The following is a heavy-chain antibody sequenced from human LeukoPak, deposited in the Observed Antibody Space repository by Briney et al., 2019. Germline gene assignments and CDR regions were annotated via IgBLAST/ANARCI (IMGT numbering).Heavy chain of an antibody. J-gene: IGHJ4*02. CDR3: ASVRLQLVDY. CDR2: INHSGST. D-gene: IGHD6-6*01. V-gene: IGHV4-34*01. Sequence: SETLSLTCAVYGGSFSGYYWSWIRQPPGNGLEWIGEINHSGSTNYNPSLKSRVTISVDTSKNQFSLKLSSVTAADTAVYYCASVRLQLVDYWGQGTLVTVSS. CDR1: GGSFSGYY.